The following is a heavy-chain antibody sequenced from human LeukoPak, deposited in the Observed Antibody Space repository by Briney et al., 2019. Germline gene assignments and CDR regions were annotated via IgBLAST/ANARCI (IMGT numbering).Heavy chain of an antibody. V-gene: IGHV3-23*01. Sequence: GGSLRLSCAASGFTFSSYSMNWVRQAPGKGLEWVSSISGSGGSTYYADSVKGRFTISRDNSKNTLYLQMNSLRAEDTAVYYRAKVVSYDSSGSYFDYWGQGTLVTVSS. J-gene: IGHJ4*02. CDR3: AKVVSYDSSGSYFDY. CDR1: GFTFSSYS. CDR2: ISGSGGST. D-gene: IGHD3-22*01.